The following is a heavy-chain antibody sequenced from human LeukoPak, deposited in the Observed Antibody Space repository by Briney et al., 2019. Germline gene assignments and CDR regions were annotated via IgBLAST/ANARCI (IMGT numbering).Heavy chain of an antibody. Sequence: GGSLRLSCAASGFTFSTYAMSWVRQAPGKGLEWVSVISGSGGSTYYADSVKGRFTISRDNSKNTLYLQMNSLRAEDTAVYYCAKDLTIFGVVITGFDYWGQGTLVTVSS. D-gene: IGHD3-3*01. J-gene: IGHJ4*02. V-gene: IGHV3-23*01. CDR2: ISGSGGST. CDR3: AKDLTIFGVVITGFDY. CDR1: GFTFSTYA.